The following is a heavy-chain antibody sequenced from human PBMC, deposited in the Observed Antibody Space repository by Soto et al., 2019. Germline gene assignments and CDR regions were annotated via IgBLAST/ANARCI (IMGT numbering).Heavy chain of an antibody. CDR2: IIPIFGTA. D-gene: IGHD4-17*01. Sequence: VKVSCKASGGTFSSFAFSWVRQAPGQGLEWMGGIIPIFGTANYAQKFQGRVTITADKSTSTAYMELSSLRSEDTAVYYCARVKTTLYDYYYYGMDVWGQGTTVTVSS. CDR3: ARVKTTLYDYYYYGMDV. V-gene: IGHV1-69*13. CDR1: GGTFSSFA. J-gene: IGHJ6*02.